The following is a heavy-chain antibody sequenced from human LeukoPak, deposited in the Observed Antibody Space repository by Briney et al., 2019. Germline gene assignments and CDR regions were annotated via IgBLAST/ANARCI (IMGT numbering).Heavy chain of an antibody. CDR1: GGTFSSYA. Sequence: ASVKVSCKASGGTFSSYAISWVRQARGQGLEWMGWIIPIFGTANYAQKFQGRVTITTDESTSTAYMELSSLRSEDTAVYYCAALPTFGVVTDWYYYYMDVWGKGTTGTVSS. CDR2: IIPIFGTA. D-gene: IGHD3-3*01. V-gene: IGHV1-69*05. J-gene: IGHJ6*03. CDR3: AALPTFGVVTDWYYYYMDV.